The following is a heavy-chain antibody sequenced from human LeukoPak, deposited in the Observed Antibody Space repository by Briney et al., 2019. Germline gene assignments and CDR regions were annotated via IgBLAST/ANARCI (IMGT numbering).Heavy chain of an antibody. J-gene: IGHJ5*02. V-gene: IGHV4-39*01. CDR2: IYYSGST. CDR1: GGSISSSSYY. CDR3: ARKAASYYYDSSGYLDWFDP. Sequence: PSETLSLTCTFSGGSISSSSYYWGWLRQPPGKGLEWIGSIYYSGSTCYNPSLKSRVTISVDTSKNQFSLKLSSATAADTAVYYCARKAASYYYDSSGYLDWFDPWGQGTLVTVSS. D-gene: IGHD3-22*01.